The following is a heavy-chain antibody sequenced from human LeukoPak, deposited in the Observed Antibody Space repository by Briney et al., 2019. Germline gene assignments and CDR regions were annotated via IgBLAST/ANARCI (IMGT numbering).Heavy chain of an antibody. Sequence: PSQTLSLTCSVSGGSISSSNYYWGWIRQPPGKGLEWIGSIYYSGSTYYNPSLKSRVTISVDTSKNQFSLKLSSVTAADTAVYYCAREGPEEYYFDYWGQGTLATVSS. CDR3: AREGPEEYYFDY. CDR1: GGSISSSNYY. CDR2: IYYSGST. V-gene: IGHV4-39*07. D-gene: IGHD1-14*01. J-gene: IGHJ4*02.